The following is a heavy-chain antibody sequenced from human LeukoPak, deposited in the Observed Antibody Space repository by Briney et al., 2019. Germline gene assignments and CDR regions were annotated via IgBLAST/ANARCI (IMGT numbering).Heavy chain of an antibody. CDR2: ISSSSSYI. J-gene: IGHJ6*02. D-gene: IGHD6-19*01. CDR3: ARTDSSGWSLTERLGPYYYYYGMDV. Sequence: GGSLRLSCAASGFTFSSYSMNWVRQAPGKGLEWVSSISSSSSYIYYADSVKGRFTISRDNAKNSLYLQMNSLRAEDTAVYYCARTDSSGWSLTERLGPYYYYYGMDVWGQGTTVTVSS. V-gene: IGHV3-21*01. CDR1: GFTFSSYS.